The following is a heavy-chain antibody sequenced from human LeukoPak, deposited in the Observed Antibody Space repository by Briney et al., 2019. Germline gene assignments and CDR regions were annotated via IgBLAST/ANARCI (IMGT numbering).Heavy chain of an antibody. D-gene: IGHD6-13*01. J-gene: IGHJ4*02. CDR3: AREWQGGIAAAGTRIEGDY. V-gene: IGHV3-7*01. CDR1: GFSVSYW. Sequence: GGSLRLSCAVSGFSVSYWITWVRQAPGKGLEWVANIKQDGSEKNYVDSVKGRFTISRDNAENSLFLQMNSLRVEDTAVYYCAREWQGGIAAAGTRIEGDYWGQGTLVAVSS. CDR2: IKQDGSEK.